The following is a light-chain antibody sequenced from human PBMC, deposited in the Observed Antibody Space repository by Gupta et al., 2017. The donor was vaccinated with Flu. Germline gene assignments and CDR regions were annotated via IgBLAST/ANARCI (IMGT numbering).Light chain of an antibody. CDR1: QSRVYSDGNTY. Sequence: VVMTQSPLSLPVTLGQPASIPCRASQSRVYSDGNTYLNWFQQRPGQSARRLLYKVSNPYSGVVDRMSSSRSCGAFTLIISSGEAPDVVVTYCRQGKHWPWTFGQGTKLEIK. CDR2: KVS. V-gene: IGKV2-30*01. J-gene: IGKJ1*01. CDR3: RQGKHWPWT.